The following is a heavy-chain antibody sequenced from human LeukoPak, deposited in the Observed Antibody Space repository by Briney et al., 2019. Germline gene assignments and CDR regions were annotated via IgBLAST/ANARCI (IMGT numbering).Heavy chain of an antibody. J-gene: IGHJ3*02. D-gene: IGHD6-19*01. CDR2: INSDGSST. CDR1: GFTFSSYW. CDR3: AREPGIAVAAKTRAFDI. V-gene: IGHV3-74*01. Sequence: PGGSLRLSCAASGFTFSSYWRHWVRQAPGKGLVWVSRINSDGSSTDYADSVKGRFTISRENAKNTLYLQMNSLRAEDTAVYYCAREPGIAVAAKTRAFDIWGQGTMVTVSS.